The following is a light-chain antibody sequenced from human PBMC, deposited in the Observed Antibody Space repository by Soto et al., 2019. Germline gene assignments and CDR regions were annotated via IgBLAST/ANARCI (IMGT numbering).Light chain of an antibody. CDR3: QQYYSYPLT. CDR2: TAS. J-gene: IGKJ4*01. V-gene: IGKV1-8*01. Sequence: AIRMTQSPSSFSASIGDRVTITCRASQGISSYLAWYQQKPGKAPKLLIYTASTLQSGVPSRFSGSGSGTDFTLTISCLQSEDFATYYCQQYYSYPLTVGGGTKVEIK. CDR1: QGISSY.